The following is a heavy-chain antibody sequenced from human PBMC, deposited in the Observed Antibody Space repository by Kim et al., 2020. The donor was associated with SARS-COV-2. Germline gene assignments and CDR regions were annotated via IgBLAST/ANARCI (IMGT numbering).Heavy chain of an antibody. CDR3: ARGESYYYDSSGYFPHYYYYGMDV. CDR1: GYTFTSYY. CDR2: INPSGGST. J-gene: IGHJ6*02. V-gene: IGHV1-46*01. Sequence: ASVKVSCKASGYTFTSYYMHWVRQAPGQGLEWMGIINPSGGSTSYAQKFQGRVTMTRDTSTSTVYMELSSLRSEDTAVYYCARGESYYYDSSGYFPHYYYYGMDVWGQGTTVTVSS. D-gene: IGHD3-22*01.